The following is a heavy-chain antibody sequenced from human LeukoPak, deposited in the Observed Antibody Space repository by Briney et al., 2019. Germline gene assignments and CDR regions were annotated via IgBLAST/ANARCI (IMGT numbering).Heavy chain of an antibody. J-gene: IGHJ4*02. CDR2: INHSGST. CDR1: GGSFSGYY. D-gene: IGHD5-24*01. V-gene: IGHV4-34*01. Sequence: NPSETLSLTCAVYGGSFSGYYWSWIRQPPGKGLEWIGEINHSGSTNYNPSLKSRVTISVDTSKNQFSLKLSSVTAADTAVYYCAGTTIVEMATIEYYFDYWGQGTLVTVSS. CDR3: AGTTIVEMATIEYYFDY.